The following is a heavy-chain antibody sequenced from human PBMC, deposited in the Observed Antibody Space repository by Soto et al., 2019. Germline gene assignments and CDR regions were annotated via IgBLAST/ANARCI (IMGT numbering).Heavy chain of an antibody. Sequence: QVQLVQSGAEVKKPGSSVKVSCKASGGTFSSYAISWVRQAPGQGLEWMGGIIPIFGTANYAQKFQGRVTITADESTSTAYMELSSLRSEDTAVYYCARDWGNYYDSGGNYGMDVWGQGTTVTVSS. CDR1: GGTFSSYA. J-gene: IGHJ6*02. CDR2: IIPIFGTA. V-gene: IGHV1-69*12. D-gene: IGHD3-22*01. CDR3: ARDWGNYYDSGGNYGMDV.